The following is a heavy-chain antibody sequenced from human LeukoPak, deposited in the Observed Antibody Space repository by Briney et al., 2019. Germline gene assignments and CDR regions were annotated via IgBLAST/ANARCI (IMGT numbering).Heavy chain of an antibody. Sequence: PGGSLRLSCAASGFTFSSYWMSWVRQAPGKGLEWVANIKQDGSEKYYVDSVKGRFTISRDNAKNSLYLQMNSLRAEDTAVYYCASMEDMGGSYPFDYWGQGTLVTVSS. J-gene: IGHJ4*02. V-gene: IGHV3-7*01. D-gene: IGHD1-26*01. CDR1: GFTFSSYW. CDR2: IKQDGSEK. CDR3: ASMEDMGGSYPFDY.